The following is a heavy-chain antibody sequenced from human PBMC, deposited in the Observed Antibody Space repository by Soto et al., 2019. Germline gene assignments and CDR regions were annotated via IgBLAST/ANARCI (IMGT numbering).Heavy chain of an antibody. V-gene: IGHV3-23*01. CDR3: AKLYCTNGVCYGMDV. CDR2: ISGSGGST. CDR1: GFTFSSYA. J-gene: IGHJ6*02. Sequence: GGSLRLSCAASGFTFSSYAMSWVRQAPGKGLEWVSAISGSGGSTYYADSVKGRFTISRDNSKSTLYLQMNSLRAEDTAVYYCAKLYCTNGVCYGMDVWGQGTTVTVSS. D-gene: IGHD2-8*01.